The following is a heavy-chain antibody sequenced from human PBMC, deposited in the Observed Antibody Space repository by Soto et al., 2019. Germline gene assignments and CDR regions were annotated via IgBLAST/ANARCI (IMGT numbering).Heavy chain of an antibody. D-gene: IGHD5-18*01. V-gene: IGHV1-8*02. CDR3: ARMESFGSLNWFDP. CDR1: GYTFTNND. Sequence: ASVKVSCKASGYTFTNNDVSWVRQATGQGLEWMGWLNPGSGDTGYAQKFQGRVTMTRDISIATAYMELNSPTSGDTAIYYCARMESFGSLNWFDPWGQGTLVTVSS. J-gene: IGHJ5*02. CDR2: LNPGSGDT.